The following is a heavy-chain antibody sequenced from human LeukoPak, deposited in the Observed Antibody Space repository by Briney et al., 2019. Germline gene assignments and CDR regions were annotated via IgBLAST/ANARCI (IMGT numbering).Heavy chain of an antibody. CDR1: GYSISSGYY. CDR3: ARRGYSSSWTAGGNWFDP. CDR2: MYHSGST. D-gene: IGHD6-13*01. Sequence: KPSETLSLTCTVSGYSISSGYYWGWIRQPPGKGLEWIESMYHSGSTYYNPSLKSRVTISVDTSKNQFSLKLSSVTAADTAVYYCARRGYSSSWTAGGNWFDPWGQGTLVTVSS. V-gene: IGHV4-38-2*02. J-gene: IGHJ5*02.